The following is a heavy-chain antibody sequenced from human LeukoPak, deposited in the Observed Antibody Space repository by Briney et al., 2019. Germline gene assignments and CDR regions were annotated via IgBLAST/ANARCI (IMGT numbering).Heavy chain of an antibody. CDR2: IIPIFGTA. V-gene: IGHV1-69*13. J-gene: IGHJ4*02. D-gene: IGHD1-26*01. CDR1: GGTFSSYA. Sequence: ASVKVSCKASGGTFSSYAISWVRQAPGQGLEWMGGIIPIFGTANYAQKFQGRVTITADESTSTAYMELSSLRSEDTAVYYCARAGQGELLPDYWGQGAPVTVSS. CDR3: ARAGQGELLPDY.